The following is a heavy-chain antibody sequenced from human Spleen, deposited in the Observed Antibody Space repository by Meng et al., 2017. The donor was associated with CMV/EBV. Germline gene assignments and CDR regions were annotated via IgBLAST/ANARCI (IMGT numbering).Heavy chain of an antibody. V-gene: IGHV1-69*05. Sequence: TISSSSLMWVRQAPGQGLEWMGGITPDFETADYAQKFRDRVTITTDDSATTAYMEMSSLGSDDTAVYYCARDMHNWNYGLGDEYFQHWGQGTLVTVSS. CDR3: ARDMHNWNYGLGDEYFQH. CDR2: ITPDFETA. CDR1: TISSSS. D-gene: IGHD1-7*01. J-gene: IGHJ1*01.